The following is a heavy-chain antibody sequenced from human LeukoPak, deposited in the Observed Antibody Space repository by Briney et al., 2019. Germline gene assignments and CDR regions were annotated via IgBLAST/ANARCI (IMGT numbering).Heavy chain of an antibody. Sequence: SETLSLTCAVYGGAFSGYYWSWIRQPPGEGLEWIGEINHSGSTNYNPSLKSRVTISVDTSKNQFSLKLSSVTAADTAVYYCARGRRYYYGSGSYYNLYYYYGMDVWGQGTTVTVSS. V-gene: IGHV4-34*01. J-gene: IGHJ6*02. CDR2: INHSGST. D-gene: IGHD3-10*01. CDR3: ARGRRYYYGSGSYYNLYYYYGMDV. CDR1: GGAFSGYY.